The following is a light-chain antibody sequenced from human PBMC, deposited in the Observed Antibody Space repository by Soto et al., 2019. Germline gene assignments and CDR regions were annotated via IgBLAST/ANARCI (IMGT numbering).Light chain of an antibody. CDR2: VGS. CDR1: QTLLHSNGYNY. J-gene: IGKJ1*01. CDR3: MQALLTPRT. V-gene: IGKV2-28*01. Sequence: DLVMTQSPSSLPVTPGEPASISCRYSQTLLHSNGYNYLDWYLQKPGQSPQLLIYVGSSRAAGVPDRFSGSGSGIDCTLKISRVEAEDVGVYYCMQALLTPRTFGQGTKVEIK.